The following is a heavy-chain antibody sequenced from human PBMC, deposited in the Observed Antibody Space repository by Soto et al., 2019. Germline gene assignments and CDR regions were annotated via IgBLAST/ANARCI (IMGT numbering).Heavy chain of an antibody. CDR3: AKDQPYSSVVVGNATDY. D-gene: IGHD2-15*01. CDR2: ISGSGGST. CDR1: GFTFSSHA. V-gene: IGHV3-23*01. Sequence: GGALRLSCAASGFTFSSHAMNWCRQARWKCLDWASGISGSGGSTYYADSVKGRFTISRDNSKNTLYLQMSSLRGEDTAVYYCAKDQPYSSVVVGNATDYWGQGILVTVSS. J-gene: IGHJ4*02.